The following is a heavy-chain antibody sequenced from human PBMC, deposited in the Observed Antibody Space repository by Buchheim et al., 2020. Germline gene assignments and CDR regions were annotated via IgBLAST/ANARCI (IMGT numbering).Heavy chain of an antibody. CDR1: GGSFSGYY. V-gene: IGHV4-34*01. CDR3: ASGSYYYDSSGYFI. D-gene: IGHD3-22*01. J-gene: IGHJ4*02. Sequence: QVQLQQWGAGLLKPSETLSLTCAVYGGSFSGYYWSWIRQPPGKGLEWIGEINHSGSTNYNPPLKSRVTISVDTSKNQFSLKLSSVTAADTAVYYCASGSYYYDSSGYFIWGQGTL. CDR2: INHSGST.